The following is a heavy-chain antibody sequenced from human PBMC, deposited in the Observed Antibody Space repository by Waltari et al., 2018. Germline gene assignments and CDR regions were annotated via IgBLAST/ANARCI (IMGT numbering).Heavy chain of an antibody. J-gene: IGHJ4*02. CDR2: IYYSGST. Sequence: QVQLQESGPGLVKPSETLSPTCTVSGGSISSYYWSWIRQPPGKGLEWVGYIYYSGSTNYNPSLKSRVTISVDTSKNQFSLKLSSVTAADTAVYYCARGTGYFDYWGQGTLVTVSS. CDR3: ARGTGYFDY. CDR1: GGSISSYY. D-gene: IGHD1-1*01. V-gene: IGHV4-59*01.